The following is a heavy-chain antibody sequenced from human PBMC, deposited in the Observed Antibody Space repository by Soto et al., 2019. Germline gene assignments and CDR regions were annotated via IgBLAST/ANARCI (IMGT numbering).Heavy chain of an antibody. D-gene: IGHD6-19*01. V-gene: IGHV3-30*18. Sequence: ESGGGVVQPGRSLRLSCAASGFTFTVYGMHWVRQAPGKGLEWVAGISYDGSNKYYADSVKGRFTISRDNSKNTLYLQMNSLRGEDTAVYYCAKDGEQWLVHYYFDYWGQGTLVTVSS. CDR2: ISYDGSNK. CDR1: GFTFTVYG. J-gene: IGHJ4*02. CDR3: AKDGEQWLVHYYFDY.